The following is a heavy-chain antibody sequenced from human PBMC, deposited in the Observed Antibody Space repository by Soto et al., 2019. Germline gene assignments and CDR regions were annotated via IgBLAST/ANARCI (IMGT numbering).Heavy chain of an antibody. CDR3: ATSPWHGYSYGFLGYYYYGMDV. CDR1: GYTFTYRY. D-gene: IGHD5-18*01. Sequence: SVKVSCKASGYTFTYRYLHWVRQAPGQALEWMGWITPFNGNTNYAQKFQDRVTITRDRSMSTAYMELSSLRSEDTAMYYCATSPWHGYSYGFLGYYYYGMDVWGQGTTVTVSS. V-gene: IGHV1-45*02. CDR2: ITPFNGNT. J-gene: IGHJ6*02.